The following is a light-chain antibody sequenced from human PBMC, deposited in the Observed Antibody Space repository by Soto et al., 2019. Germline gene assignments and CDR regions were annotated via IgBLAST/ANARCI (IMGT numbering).Light chain of an antibody. CDR2: GHN. CDR3: QSYDSSLTGWV. V-gene: IGLV1-40*01. CDR1: GSNIGANFD. J-gene: IGLJ3*02. Sequence: QSLLTQPPSVSGAPGQRVTISCAGSGSNIGANFDVHWLQHLPGAAPKLLIYGHNNRPSGVPDRFSASKSGTSASLAITGLQAEDEADYYCQSYDSSLTGWVFGGGTKLTVL.